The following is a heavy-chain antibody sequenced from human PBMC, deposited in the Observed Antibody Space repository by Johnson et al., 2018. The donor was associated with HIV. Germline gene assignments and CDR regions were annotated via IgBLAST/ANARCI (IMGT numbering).Heavy chain of an antibody. V-gene: IGHV3-11*01. CDR3: TTDRGPPTGYSSESGAFDI. J-gene: IGHJ3*02. CDR1: GFTVSSYY. CDR2: ISSSGSTI. Sequence: QVQLVESGGGLVQPGGSLRLSCVVSGFTVSSYYMSWVRQAPGKGLEWVSYISSSGSTIYYADSVKGRFTISRDNSKNTLYLQMNSLKTEDTAVYYCTTDRGPPTGYSSESGAFDIWGQGTMVTVSS. D-gene: IGHD6-25*01.